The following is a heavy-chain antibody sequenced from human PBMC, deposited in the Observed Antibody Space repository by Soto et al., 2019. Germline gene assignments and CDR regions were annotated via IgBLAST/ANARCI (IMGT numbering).Heavy chain of an antibody. CDR2: IKRKTDGETT. Sequence: EVQLVESGGGLVKPGGSLRLSCAASGFTFSNVWMTWIRQAPGKGLEWVGRIKRKTDGETTDYGAPVKGRFTVSRDDSKNTQYLQMNSLKTEDTGLYYCATSEWNDAFDIWGHGTMVTVSS. V-gene: IGHV3-15*01. D-gene: IGHD3-3*01. CDR3: ATSEWNDAFDI. J-gene: IGHJ3*02. CDR1: GFTFSNVW.